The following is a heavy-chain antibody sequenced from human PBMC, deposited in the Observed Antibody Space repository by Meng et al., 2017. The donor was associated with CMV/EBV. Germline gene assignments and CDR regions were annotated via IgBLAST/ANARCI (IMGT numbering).Heavy chain of an antibody. CDR1: GGTFSSYA. J-gene: IGHJ6*02. V-gene: IGHV1-69*05. D-gene: IGHD2-21*02. CDR3: ARFQLVGTGMDV. CDR2: IIPIFGTA. Sequence: CKASGGTFSSYAISWVRQAPGQGLEWMGGIIPIFGTANYAQKFQGRVTITKDESTSTAYMELSSLRSEDTAVYYCARFQLVGTGMDVWGQGTTVTVSS.